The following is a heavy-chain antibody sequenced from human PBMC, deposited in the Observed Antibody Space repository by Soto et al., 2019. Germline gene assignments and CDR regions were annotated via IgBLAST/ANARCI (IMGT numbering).Heavy chain of an antibody. J-gene: IGHJ4*02. D-gene: IGHD3-10*01. CDR2: MSGSSSTT. CDR1: GLTFSNYA. Sequence: EVRLLESGGGLVKPGGSLRLSCATSGLTFSNYAMSWVRQAPGGGLEWVSSMSGSSSTTYYADSVKGRFTISRDRSKNTLYLQMSSLRAEDTALYYCAKNQEGRLPRVIDFWGQGTLVTVSS. V-gene: IGHV3-23*01. CDR3: AKNQEGRLPRVIDF.